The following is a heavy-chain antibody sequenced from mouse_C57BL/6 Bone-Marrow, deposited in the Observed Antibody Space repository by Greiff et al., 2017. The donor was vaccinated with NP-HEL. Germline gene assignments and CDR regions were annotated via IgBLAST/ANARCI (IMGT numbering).Heavy chain of an antibody. J-gene: IGHJ4*01. D-gene: IGHD1-1*01. Sequence: QVQLKQPGAELVKPGASVKMSCKASGYTFTSYWITWVKQRPGQGLEWIGDIYPGSGSTNYNEKFKSKATLTVDTSSSTAYMQLSSLTSEDSAVYYCASLYYYGSSAMDYWGQGTSVTVSS. CDR3: ASLYYYGSSAMDY. CDR2: IYPGSGST. CDR1: GYTFTSYW. V-gene: IGHV1-55*01.